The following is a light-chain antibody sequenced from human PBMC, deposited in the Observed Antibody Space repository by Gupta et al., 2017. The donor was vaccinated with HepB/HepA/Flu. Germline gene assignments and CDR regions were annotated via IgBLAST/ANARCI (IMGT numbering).Light chain of an antibody. CDR1: SSDIGAYNS. J-gene: IGLJ1*01. Sequence: QSALTQTASVSGSPGQSITISCTGTSSDIGAYNSVSWYQQHPGKAPKLMIYDVPNRPSGVSDRFSASKSDNTASLTISGLQPEDEADYYCRSYTSAMNHVFGTGTKVTVL. CDR2: DVP. CDR3: RSYTSAMNHV. V-gene: IGLV2-14*03.